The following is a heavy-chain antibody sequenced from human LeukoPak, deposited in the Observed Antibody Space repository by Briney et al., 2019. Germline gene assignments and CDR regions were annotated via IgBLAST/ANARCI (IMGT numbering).Heavy chain of an antibody. V-gene: IGHV5-51*01. D-gene: IGHD4-17*01. J-gene: IGHJ3*02. CDR3: ARDGPSTDDAFDI. CDR1: GYSFTTYW. Sequence: GESLKISCKGSGYSFTTYWIGWVRQMPGKGLEWMGIIYPGDSDTRYSPSFQGQVTISADKSISTAYLQWSSLKASDTAMYYCARDGPSTDDAFDIWGQGTMVTVSS. CDR2: IYPGDSDT.